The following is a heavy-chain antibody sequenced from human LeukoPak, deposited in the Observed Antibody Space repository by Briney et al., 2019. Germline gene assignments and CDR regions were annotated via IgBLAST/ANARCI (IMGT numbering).Heavy chain of an antibody. CDR2: IIPIFGTA. CDR3: ASIVATTSVDV. Sequence: ASVEVVCKASCGSFISYDFRWVRRPPAQGLEGRGGIIPIFGTANYAQKCQGRVTITADKSTSTAYMELSSLRSEDTAVYYCASIVATTSVDVWGKGTTVTVSS. V-gene: IGHV1-69*06. CDR1: CGSFISYD. D-gene: IGHD5-12*01. J-gene: IGHJ6*04.